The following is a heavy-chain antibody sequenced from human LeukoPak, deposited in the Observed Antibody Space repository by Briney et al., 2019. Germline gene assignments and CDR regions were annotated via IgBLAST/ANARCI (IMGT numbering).Heavy chain of an antibody. CDR2: ISRGSTTI. D-gene: IGHD3-10*01. J-gene: IGHJ4*02. CDR1: GFSFSSYN. Sequence: GGSLRLSCGASGFSFSSYNMNWVRQALGKGLEWVSSISRGSTTIYYADSVKGRFTISRDNAKNSLYLQMNSLRAEDTAVYYCARDGVEYGSGGFYFDYWGQGTLVTVSS. CDR3: ARDGVEYGSGGFYFDY. V-gene: IGHV3-48*01.